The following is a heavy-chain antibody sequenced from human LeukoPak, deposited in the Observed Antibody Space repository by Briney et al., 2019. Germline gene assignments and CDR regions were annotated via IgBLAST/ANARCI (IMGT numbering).Heavy chain of an antibody. Sequence: GGSLRLSCAASGFTFSDYCMNWVRQAPGKGLEWVSSISEISTYIYHADSVKGRFTISRDNARNSLYLQMDSLRAEDTAVYFCARVWYSNTWAIDYWGQGTLVTVSS. CDR3: ARVWYSNTWAIDY. J-gene: IGHJ4*02. CDR2: ISEISTYI. V-gene: IGHV3-21*01. CDR1: GFTFSDYC. D-gene: IGHD6-13*01.